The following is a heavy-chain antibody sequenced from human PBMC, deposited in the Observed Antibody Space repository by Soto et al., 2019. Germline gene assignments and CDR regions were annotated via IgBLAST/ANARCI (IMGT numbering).Heavy chain of an antibody. D-gene: IGHD4-17*01. CDR3: ARESPSTTVTSWAFDI. CDR2: IIPIFGTA. V-gene: IGHV1-69*01. J-gene: IGHJ3*02. CDR1: GGTFSSYA. Sequence: QVQLVQSGAEVKKHGSSVKVSCKASGGTFSSYAISWVRQAPGHGLEWMGGIIPIFGTANYAQKFQCRVTITADESTSTAYMELSSLRSEDTAVYYCARESPSTTVTSWAFDIWGQGTMVTVSS.